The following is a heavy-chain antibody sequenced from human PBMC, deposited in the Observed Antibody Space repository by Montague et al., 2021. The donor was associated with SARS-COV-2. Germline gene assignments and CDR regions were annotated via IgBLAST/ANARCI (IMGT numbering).Heavy chain of an antibody. CDR2: ISYSGAT. D-gene: IGHD1-1*01. CDR3: ARERQEVGIYFDP. Sequence: SETLSLTCTVSGGFMSTVNYYWGWVRQTPGKGLDWVGSISYSGATYYKPSLETRVGISRDTSKSQFSLELRSVTAADTAVYYCARERQEVGIYFDPWGHGTLVTVSS. J-gene: IGHJ5*02. CDR1: GGFMSTVNYY. V-gene: IGHV4-39*07.